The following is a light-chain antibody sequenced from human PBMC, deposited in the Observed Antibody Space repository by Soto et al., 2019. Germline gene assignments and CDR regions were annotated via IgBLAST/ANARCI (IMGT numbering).Light chain of an antibody. J-gene: IGKJ1*01. CDR3: QKYNGALWA. CDR1: QGIGNY. CDR2: AAS. Sequence: IKMTQSPSSLSATIGDRVTITCRASQGIGNYLAWYQQKPGKVPKLLIYAASSLQSGVPSRFSGSGSGTDFTLTIRGLQPEDVATYYCQKYNGALWAFGQRTKVDIK. V-gene: IGKV1-27*01.